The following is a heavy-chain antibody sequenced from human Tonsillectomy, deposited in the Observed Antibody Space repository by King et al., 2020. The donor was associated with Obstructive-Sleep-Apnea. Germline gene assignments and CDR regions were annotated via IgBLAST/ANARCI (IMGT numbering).Heavy chain of an antibody. V-gene: IGHV3-30-3*01. CDR2: ISYDGSNK. Sequence: VQLVESGGGVVQPGRSLRLSCAASGFTFSSYAMHWVRQAPGQGLEWVAVISYDGSNKYYAESVKGRFTISRDNSKNTLYVQMNSLRAEDTAVYYCARAGNYYDSSGYYLRGYYYYGMDVWGQGTTVTVSS. J-gene: IGHJ6*02. CDR3: ARAGNYYDSSGYYLRGYYYYGMDV. D-gene: IGHD3-22*01. CDR1: GFTFSSYA.